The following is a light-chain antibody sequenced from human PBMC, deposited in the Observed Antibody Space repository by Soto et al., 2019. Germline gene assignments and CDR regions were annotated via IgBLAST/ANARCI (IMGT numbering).Light chain of an antibody. CDR2: KAS. J-gene: IGKJ1*01. V-gene: IGKV1-5*03. Sequence: DIQMTQSPSTLSASVGDRVTIACRASQSISHWLAWDQQKPGKAPKLLNYKASSFESGVPSRFSGSGSGTEFTLTISSLQPDDFATYYCQQYNSYSQTFGQGTKVDIK. CDR1: QSISHW. CDR3: QQYNSYSQT.